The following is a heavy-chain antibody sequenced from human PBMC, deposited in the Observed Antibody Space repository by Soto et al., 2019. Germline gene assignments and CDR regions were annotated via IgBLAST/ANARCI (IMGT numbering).Heavy chain of an antibody. CDR1: GFTFSRYS. CDR2: IGTTSSRK. D-gene: IGHD2-2*01. J-gene: IGHJ4*02. Sequence: EVQLVESGGGLVQPGGSLRLSCAASGFTFSRYSMNWVRQAPGKGLEWLSYIGTTSSRKYYADSVKGRFTISRDDAKNSLYLQMDSLRVEDTAVYYCARDEAPYASLVDYWGQGTLVTVSS. CDR3: ARDEAPYASLVDY. V-gene: IGHV3-48*01.